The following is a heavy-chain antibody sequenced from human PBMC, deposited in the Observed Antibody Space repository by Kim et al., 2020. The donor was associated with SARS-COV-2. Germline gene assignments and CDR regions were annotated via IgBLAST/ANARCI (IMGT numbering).Heavy chain of an antibody. CDR1: GGSISSYY. J-gene: IGHJ4*02. Sequence: SETLSLTCTVSGGSISSYYWSWIRQPPGKGLEWIGYIYYSGSTNYNPSLKSRVTISVDTSKNQFSLKLSSVTAADTAVYYCARVQRGYDSSGYLYYFDYWGQGTLVTVSS. CDR3: ARVQRGYDSSGYLYYFDY. D-gene: IGHD3-22*01. V-gene: IGHV4-59*01. CDR2: IYYSGST.